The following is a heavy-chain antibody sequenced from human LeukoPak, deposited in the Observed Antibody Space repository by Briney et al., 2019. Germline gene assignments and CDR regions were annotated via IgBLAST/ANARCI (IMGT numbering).Heavy chain of an antibody. CDR2: ISSSGSDI. CDR1: GFTFSNYE. D-gene: IGHD2-15*01. V-gene: IGHV3-48*03. CDR3: ARDFCSGGTCYARGYFDY. J-gene: IGHJ4*02. Sequence: PGMSLRLSCAASGFTFSNYEMHWVRQAPGKGLEWVSYISSSGSDIYYADSVKGRFTISRDNAKNSLYLHMNSLRSDDTAVYYCARDFCSGGTCYARGYFDYWGQGTLVTVPS.